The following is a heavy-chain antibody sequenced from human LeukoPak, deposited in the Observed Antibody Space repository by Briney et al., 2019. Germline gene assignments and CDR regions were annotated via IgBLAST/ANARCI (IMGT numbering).Heavy chain of an antibody. J-gene: IGHJ4*02. CDR3: ARTNGDYVTFDY. D-gene: IGHD4-17*01. CDR1: GGSISSYY. CDR2: IYYSGST. Sequence: SETLSLTCTVSGGSISSYYWSWIRQPPGKGLEWSGYIYYSGSTNYNPSLKSRVPISVDTSKNQYSLKLSSVTAADTAVYYCARTNGDYVTFDYWGQGTLVTVSS. V-gene: IGHV4-59*01.